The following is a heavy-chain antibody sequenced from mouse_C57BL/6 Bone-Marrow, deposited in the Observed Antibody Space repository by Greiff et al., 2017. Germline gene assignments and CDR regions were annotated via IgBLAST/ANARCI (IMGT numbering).Heavy chain of an antibody. CDR3: ARSGSRPFAY. CDR1: GYTFTSYT. J-gene: IGHJ3*01. CDR2: INPSSGYT. Sequence: QVQLQQSGAELARPGASVKMSCKASGYTFTSYTMHWVKQRPGQGLEWIGYINPSSGYTKYNQKFKDKATLTADKSSSTAYMQLSSLTSEYSAVYYCARSGSRPFAYWGQGTLVTVSA. V-gene: IGHV1-4*01. D-gene: IGHD1-1*01.